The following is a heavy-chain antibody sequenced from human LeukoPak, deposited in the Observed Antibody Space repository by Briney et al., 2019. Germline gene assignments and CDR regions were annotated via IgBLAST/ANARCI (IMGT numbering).Heavy chain of an antibody. Sequence: PSETLSLTCTVSGGSISTSYYWSWIRQPAAKGLEWIGRIHTSGITNYNPSLKSRVTISVDRSKNQFSLKLSSVTAADTAVYYCARGIAARPVYFQHWGQGTLVTVSS. CDR3: ARGIAARPVYFQH. V-gene: IGHV4-4*07. J-gene: IGHJ1*01. CDR1: GGSISTSYY. CDR2: IHTSGIT. D-gene: IGHD6-6*01.